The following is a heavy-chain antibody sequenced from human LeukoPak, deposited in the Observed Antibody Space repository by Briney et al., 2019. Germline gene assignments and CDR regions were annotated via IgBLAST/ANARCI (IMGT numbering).Heavy chain of an antibody. V-gene: IGHV3-30-3*01. Sequence: PGGSLRLSCAASGFTFSSYAMHWVRQAPGKGLEWVAVISYDGSNKYYADSVKGRFTISRDNSKNTLYLQMNSLRAEDTAVYYCARYYFWSAKGFDYWGQGTLVTVSS. D-gene: IGHD3-3*01. CDR2: ISYDGSNK. CDR1: GFTFSSYA. CDR3: ARYYFWSAKGFDY. J-gene: IGHJ4*02.